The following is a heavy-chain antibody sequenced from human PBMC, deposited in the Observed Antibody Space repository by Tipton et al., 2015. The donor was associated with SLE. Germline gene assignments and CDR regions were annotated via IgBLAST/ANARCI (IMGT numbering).Heavy chain of an antibody. J-gene: IGHJ4*02. CDR2: VNHSGST. CDR3: ARSSTFGVGRGSFDS. V-gene: IGHV4-34*01. D-gene: IGHD3-3*01. CDR1: GVSFSDYF. Sequence: TLSLTCAVYGVSFSDYFWNWIRQSPGKGLEWIGEVNHSGSTDYHPSLKSRVTMSVDTSKNQFSLKLTSLTAADTAVYYCARSSTFGVGRGSFDSWGQGTLVTVS.